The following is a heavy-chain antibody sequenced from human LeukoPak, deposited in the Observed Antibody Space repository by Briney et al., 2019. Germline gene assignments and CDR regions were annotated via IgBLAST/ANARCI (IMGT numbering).Heavy chain of an antibody. CDR1: GFTFSRFA. CDR3: ATESFHY. J-gene: IGHJ4*02. V-gene: IGHV3-23*01. CDR2: ISNSGTIT. D-gene: IGHD3-10*01. Sequence: GGSLRLSCAVSGFTFSRFAMNWVRQAPGKALEWVSIISNSGTITYYADSVKGRFTIARDNSKNTVYLQMNSLRAEDTALYYCATESFHYWGQGTLVAVSS.